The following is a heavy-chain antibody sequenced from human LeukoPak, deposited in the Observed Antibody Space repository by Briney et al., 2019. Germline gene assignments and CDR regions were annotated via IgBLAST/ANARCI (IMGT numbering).Heavy chain of an antibody. CDR2: ISTISNYI. V-gene: IGHV3-21*01. CDR3: SRDRLGGLDL. J-gene: IGHJ5*02. CDR1: GFDFSTYA. D-gene: IGHD5-12*01. Sequence: GGSLRLSCAASGFDFSTYAINWVRQAPGKGLEWVSSISTISNYIFYGDSVKGRFTISRDNAKNSVYLQMNSLRPEDTAVYYCSRDRLGGLDLWGQGTLVTVSS.